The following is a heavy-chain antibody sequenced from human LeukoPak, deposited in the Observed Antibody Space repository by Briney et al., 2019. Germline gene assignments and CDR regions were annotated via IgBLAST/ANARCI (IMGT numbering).Heavy chain of an antibody. D-gene: IGHD1-26*01. Sequence: ASVKVSCKASGFTFTSHDFNWVRQATGQGLEWMGWMNPNSGNTGYAQKFQGRVTITRDTSASTAYMELSSLRSEDTAVYYCARPMMGADDAFDIWGQGTMVTVSS. CDR3: ARPMMGADDAFDI. CDR1: GFTFTSHD. CDR2: MNPNSGNT. V-gene: IGHV1-8*01. J-gene: IGHJ3*02.